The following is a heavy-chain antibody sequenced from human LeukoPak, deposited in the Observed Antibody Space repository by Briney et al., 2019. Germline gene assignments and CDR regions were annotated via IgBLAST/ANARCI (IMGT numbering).Heavy chain of an antibody. CDR3: ASWYCSGGSCYSQYFQH. J-gene: IGHJ1*01. CDR1: GGTFSSYA. D-gene: IGHD2-15*01. CDR2: IIPIFGTA. V-gene: IGHV1-69*05. Sequence: ASVRVSCKASGGTFSSYAISWVRQAPEQGLEWMGGIIPIFGTANYAQKFQGRVTITTDESTSTAYMELSSLRSEDTAVYYCASWYCSGGSCYSQYFQHWGQGTLVTVSS.